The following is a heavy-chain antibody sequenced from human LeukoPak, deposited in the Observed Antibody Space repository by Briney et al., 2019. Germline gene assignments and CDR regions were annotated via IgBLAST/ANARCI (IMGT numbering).Heavy chain of an antibody. CDR1: GGSINTYY. Sequence: SETLSLTCAASGGSINTYYWSWIRQPPGKGLEWVGYIYSTGNTNYNPSLKGRVTISLDTSKNQFSPNLSSVTAADTAVYYCAKHDTVFGAAHFYMDVWGKGTTVTVSS. J-gene: IGHJ6*03. CDR2: IYSTGNT. D-gene: IGHD3-3*01. V-gene: IGHV4-4*09. CDR3: AKHDTVFGAAHFYMDV.